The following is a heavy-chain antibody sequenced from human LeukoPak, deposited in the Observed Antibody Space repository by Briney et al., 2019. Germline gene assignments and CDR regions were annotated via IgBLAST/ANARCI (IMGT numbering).Heavy chain of an antibody. CDR2: IIPIFGTA. D-gene: IGHD3-22*01. CDR3: ARVFGEMYYYDSDNSGYFDY. J-gene: IGHJ4*02. Sequence: SVKVSCTASGGTFSSYAISWVRQAPGQGLEWMGGIIPIFGTANYAQKFQGRVTITADESTSTAYMELSSLRSEDTAVYYCARVFGEMYYYDSDNSGYFDYWGQGTLVTVSS. CDR1: GGTFSSYA. V-gene: IGHV1-69*13.